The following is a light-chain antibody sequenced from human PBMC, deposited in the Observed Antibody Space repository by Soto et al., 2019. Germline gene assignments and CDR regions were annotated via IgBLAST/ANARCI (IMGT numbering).Light chain of an antibody. J-gene: IGKJ1*01. CDR2: GAS. Sequence: EIVLTQSPGTLSLSPGERATLSCRASQSVSSSYLAWYQQKPGQAPRLLIYGASSRATGIPDMFSGSGSATDFPLTISRLEPEDFAVYYCQQYGGSFPWTFGQGTKVEIK. CDR1: QSVSSSY. V-gene: IGKV3-20*01. CDR3: QQYGGSFPWT.